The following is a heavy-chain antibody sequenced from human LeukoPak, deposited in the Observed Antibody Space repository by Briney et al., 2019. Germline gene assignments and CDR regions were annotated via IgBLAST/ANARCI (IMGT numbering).Heavy chain of an antibody. V-gene: IGHV3-48*01. CDR3: AREYYYDSSGPLDY. CDR1: GFSFSSHG. J-gene: IGHJ4*02. Sequence: GGSLRLSCAGSGFSFSSHGMNWVRQAPGKGLEWVSYISSSSSTIYYADSVKGRFTISRDNAKNSLYLQMNSLRAEDTAVYYCAREYYYDSSGPLDYWGQGTLVTVSS. D-gene: IGHD3-22*01. CDR2: ISSSSSTI.